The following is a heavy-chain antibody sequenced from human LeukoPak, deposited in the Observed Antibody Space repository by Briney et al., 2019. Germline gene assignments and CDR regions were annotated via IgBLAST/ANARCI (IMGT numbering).Heavy chain of an antibody. CDR2: INHSGST. Sequence: SETLSLTCAVYGGSFSGYYWSWIRQPPGKGLEWIGEINHSGSTNYNPSLKSRVTTSVDTSKNQLSLKLTSVTAADTAVYYCAKSNGYGLVDIWGQGTMVTVSS. D-gene: IGHD3-10*01. J-gene: IGHJ3*02. CDR3: AKSNGYGLVDI. CDR1: GGSFSGYY. V-gene: IGHV4-34*01.